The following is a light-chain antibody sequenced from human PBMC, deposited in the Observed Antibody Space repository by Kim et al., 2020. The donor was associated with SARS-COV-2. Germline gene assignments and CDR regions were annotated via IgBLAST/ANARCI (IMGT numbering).Light chain of an antibody. CDR2: DVN. CDR3: SSYTSSTTLV. J-gene: IGLJ2*01. V-gene: IGLV2-14*03. CDR1: SSDVGAYNY. Sequence: QSALTQPASVSGSPGQSITISCTGTSSDVGAYNYVSWYQQHPGKAPKLVIYDVNNRPSGVSDRFSGSKSGNTAYLTISGLQAEDEADYYCSSYTSSTTLVFGGGTQLTVL.